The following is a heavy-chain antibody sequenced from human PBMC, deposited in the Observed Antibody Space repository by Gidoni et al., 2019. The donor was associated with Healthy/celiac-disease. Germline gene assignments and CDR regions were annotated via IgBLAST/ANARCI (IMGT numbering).Heavy chain of an antibody. CDR3: AILTRGYSYGPRWGLFDY. V-gene: IGHV1-69*01. CDR1: GGTFSSSA. J-gene: IGHJ4*02. D-gene: IGHD5-18*01. Sequence: QVQLVQSGAEVKKPGSSVKVSCKASGGTFSSSAISGVRQATGQGLEWMGGIIPIFGTANYAQKFQGRVTITADESTSTAYMELSSLRSEDTAVYYCAILTRGYSYGPRWGLFDYWGQGTLVTVSS. CDR2: IIPIFGTA.